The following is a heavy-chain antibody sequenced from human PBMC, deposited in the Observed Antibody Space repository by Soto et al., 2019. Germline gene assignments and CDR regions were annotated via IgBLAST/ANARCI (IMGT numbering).Heavy chain of an antibody. J-gene: IGHJ5*02. CDR2: IIPILGIA. Sequence: QVQLVQSGAEVKKPGSSVKVSCKASGGTFSSYTISWVRQAPGQGLEWMGRIIPILGIANYAQKFQGRVTITADKSTSTAYMELSRLRSEDTAVYYCAKARPIYDILTGYFDGWFDPWGQGTLVTVSS. CDR1: GGTFSSYT. V-gene: IGHV1-69*02. D-gene: IGHD3-9*01. CDR3: AKARPIYDILTGYFDGWFDP.